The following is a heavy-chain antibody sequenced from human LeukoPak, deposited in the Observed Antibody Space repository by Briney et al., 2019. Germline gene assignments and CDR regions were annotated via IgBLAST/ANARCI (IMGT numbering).Heavy chain of an antibody. Sequence: PSETLSLTCAVYGVSFSGYYWSWIRQPPGKGLEWIGEINHSGSTNYNPSLKSRVTISVGTSKNQFSLKLSSVTAADTAVYYCARGGFLRFLEWLPSGFDPWGQGTLVTVSS. D-gene: IGHD3-3*01. J-gene: IGHJ5*02. CDR1: GVSFSGYY. CDR3: ARGGFLRFLEWLPSGFDP. CDR2: INHSGST. V-gene: IGHV4-34*01.